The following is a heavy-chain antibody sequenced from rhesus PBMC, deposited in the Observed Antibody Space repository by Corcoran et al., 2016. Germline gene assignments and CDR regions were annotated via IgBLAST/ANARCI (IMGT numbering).Heavy chain of an antibody. Sequence: QVQLQESGPAVVKPSETLSLTCAVSGGSISSSNWWSWIRQSPGKGLEGVGGIYGNGGSTQSNHSPKSRGTSDMDTARMQFSLKLSSGTDADTAVYYCARRTDDDVSGFGDYWGQGVLVTVSS. CDR1: GGSISSSNW. V-gene: IGHV4-93*02. CDR3: ARRTDDDVSGFGDY. D-gene: IGHD3-40*01. CDR2: IYGNGGST. J-gene: IGHJ4*01.